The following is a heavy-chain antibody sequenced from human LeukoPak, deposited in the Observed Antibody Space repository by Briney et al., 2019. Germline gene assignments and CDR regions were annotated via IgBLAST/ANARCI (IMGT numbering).Heavy chain of an antibody. CDR3: ARDRVWYSYGSGSYSHFTY. J-gene: IGHJ4*02. CDR2: INQDGSEK. D-gene: IGHD3-10*01. CDR1: GFTFTNYW. V-gene: IGHV3-7*01. Sequence: PGGSLRLSCTASGFTFTNYWMTWVRQVPGKGLEWMANINQDGSEKNYVASVKGRFTISRDNAKNSLYLQLNSLRSEDTAVYYCARDRVWYSYGSGSYSHFTYWGQGTLVTVSS.